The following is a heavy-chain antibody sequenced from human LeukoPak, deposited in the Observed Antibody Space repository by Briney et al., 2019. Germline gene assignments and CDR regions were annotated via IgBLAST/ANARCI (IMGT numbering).Heavy chain of an antibody. CDR1: GYSISSGYY. Sequence: PSETLSLTCTVSGYSISSGYYWGCIRQPPGKGLEWIGSIYHSGHTYYNPSLKSRVTISVDTSKNQFSLKLSSVTAADTAVYYCARVLGGPLDVWGKGTTVTVSS. D-gene: IGHD3-16*01. J-gene: IGHJ6*04. V-gene: IGHV4-38-2*02. CDR3: ARVLGGPLDV. CDR2: IYHSGHT.